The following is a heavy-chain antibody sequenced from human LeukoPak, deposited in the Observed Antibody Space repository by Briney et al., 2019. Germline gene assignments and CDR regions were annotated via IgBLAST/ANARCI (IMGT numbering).Heavy chain of an antibody. V-gene: IGHV1-2*02. CDR2: INPNSGGT. CDR1: GYTFTGYY. J-gene: IGHJ6*02. CDR3: ARMGSYGDEKEGYYYYGMDV. D-gene: IGHD4-17*01. Sequence: GASVKVSCKASGYTFTGYYMHWVRQAPGQGLEWMGWINPNSGGTNYAQKFQGRVTMTRDTSISTAYMELSRLRSDDTAVYYCARMGSYGDEKEGYYYYGMDVWAQGTTVTVSS.